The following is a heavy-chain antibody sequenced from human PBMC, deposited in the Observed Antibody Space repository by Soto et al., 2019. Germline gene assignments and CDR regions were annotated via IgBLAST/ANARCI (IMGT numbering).Heavy chain of an antibody. J-gene: IGHJ4*02. CDR3: AKKVNSGPGSQYFDY. V-gene: IGHV3-23*01. CDR2: IGGRGGNA. D-gene: IGHD3-10*01. Sequence: GGSLRLSCAASGFSFIDYAINWVRQVPGRGLEYVAGIGGRGGNAFYADSMKGRFSISRDNSRSMLFLQMNSLRAEDTAIYYCAKKVNSGPGSQYFDYWGQGTLVTVSS. CDR1: GFSFIDYA.